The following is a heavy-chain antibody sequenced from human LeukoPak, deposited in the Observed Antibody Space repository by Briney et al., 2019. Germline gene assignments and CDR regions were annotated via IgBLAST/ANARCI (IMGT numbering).Heavy chain of an antibody. CDR1: GGSISSYY. CDR2: IYYSGST. D-gene: IGHD3-10*01. CDR3: ARHLWFGELFDY. V-gene: IGHV4-59*08. J-gene: IGHJ4*02. Sequence: PSETLSLTCTVSGGSISSYYWSWIRQPPGKGPEWIGYIYYSGSTNYNPSLKSRVTISVDTSKNQFSLKLSSVTAANTAVYYCARHLWFGELFDYWGQGTLVTVSS.